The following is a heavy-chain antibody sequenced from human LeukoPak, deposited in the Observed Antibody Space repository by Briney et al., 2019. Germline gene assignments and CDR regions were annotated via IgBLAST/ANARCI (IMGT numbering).Heavy chain of an antibody. CDR1: GRTFSSYS. V-gene: IGHV3-21*01. CDR2: ISSSSSYI. J-gene: IGHJ4*02. D-gene: IGHD2-15*01. CDR3: ARSGLGYCSGGSCYDY. Sequence: GGSLTLSCAASGRTFSSYSMNWVRQAQGKGLEWVSSISSSSSYIYYADSVKGRFTISRDNAKNSLYLQMNSLRAEDTAVYYCARSGLGYCSGGSCYDYWGQGTLVTVSS.